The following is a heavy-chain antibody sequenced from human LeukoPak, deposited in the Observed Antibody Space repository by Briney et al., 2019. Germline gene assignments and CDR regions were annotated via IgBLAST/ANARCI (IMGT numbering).Heavy chain of an antibody. CDR3: ARASVDFWSGYYLIYYYYYMDV. V-gene: IGHV1-2*02. CDR1: GYIFTGYY. J-gene: IGHJ6*03. CDR2: INPNSGGT. D-gene: IGHD3-3*01. Sequence: ASVKVSCKASGYIFTGYYMHWVRQAPGQGLEWMGWINPNSGGTNYAQKFQGRVTMTRDTSISTAYMELSRLRSDDTAVYYCARASVDFWSGYYLIYYYYYMDVWGKGTTVTVSS.